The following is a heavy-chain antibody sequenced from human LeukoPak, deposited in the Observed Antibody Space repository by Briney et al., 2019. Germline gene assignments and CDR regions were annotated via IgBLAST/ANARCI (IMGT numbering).Heavy chain of an antibody. D-gene: IGHD1-26*01. J-gene: IGHJ5*02. CDR3: TRDSGTYNWLDP. V-gene: IGHV3-30*03. CDR1: AFTFSIYG. CDR2: ISFDGSNK. Sequence: GGSLRLSCAASAFTFSIYGVHWVRQAPGKGLEWVAVISFDGSNKYYADSVKGRFTISRDNSKNTAYLQMNSLKTEDTALYFCTRDSGTYNWLDPWGQGTLVTVSS.